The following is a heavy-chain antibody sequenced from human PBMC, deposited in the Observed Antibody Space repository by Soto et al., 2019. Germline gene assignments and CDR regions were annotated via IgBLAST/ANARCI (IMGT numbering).Heavy chain of an antibody. CDR2: IYPGDSDT. CDR3: ARHLSSELYSSGWYFDY. J-gene: IGHJ4*02. Sequence: GESLKISCKGSGYSFTSYWIGWVRQMPGKGLEWMGIIYPGDSDTRYSPSFQGQVTISADKSISTAYLQWSSLKASDTAMYYCARHLSSELYSSGWYFDYWGQGTLVTVSS. CDR1: GYSFTSYW. V-gene: IGHV5-51*01. D-gene: IGHD6-19*01.